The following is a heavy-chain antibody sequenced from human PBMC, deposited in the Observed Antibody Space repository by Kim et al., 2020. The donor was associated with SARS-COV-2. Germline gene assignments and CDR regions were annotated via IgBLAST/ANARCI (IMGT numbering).Heavy chain of an antibody. J-gene: IGHJ5*02. Sequence: SETLSLTCTVSGGSISSSSYYWGWIRQPPGKGLEWIGSIYYSGSTYYNPSLKSRVTISVDTSKNQFSLKLSSVTAADTAVYYCARVGDSSSWYLEERNNWFDPWGQGTLVTVSS. V-gene: IGHV4-39*07. CDR2: IYYSGST. D-gene: IGHD6-13*01. CDR1: GGSISSSSYY. CDR3: ARVGDSSSWYLEERNNWFDP.